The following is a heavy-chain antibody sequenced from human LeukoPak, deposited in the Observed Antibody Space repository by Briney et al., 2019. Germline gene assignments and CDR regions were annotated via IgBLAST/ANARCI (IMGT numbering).Heavy chain of an antibody. CDR1: GYTFTSYD. CDR3: ARGRYGDYGDFDL. V-gene: IGHV1-8*03. J-gene: IGHJ2*01. CDR2: MNPNSGNT. Sequence: GASVKVSCKASGYTFTSYDIHWVRQASGRGLEWMGWMNPNSGNTGYAQKFQGRVTITRNTSISTAYMELSSLRSEDTAVYYCARGRYGDYGDFDLWGRGTLVTVSS. D-gene: IGHD4-17*01.